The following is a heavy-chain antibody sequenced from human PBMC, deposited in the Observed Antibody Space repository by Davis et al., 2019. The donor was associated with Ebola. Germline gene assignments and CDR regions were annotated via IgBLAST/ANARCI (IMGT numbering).Heavy chain of an antibody. CDR1: GGSISSSSYY. D-gene: IGHD6-13*01. Sequence: MPSETLSLTCTVSGGSISSSSYYWGWIRQPPGKGLEWIGSIYYSGSTYYNPSLKSRVTISVDTSKNQFSLKLSSVTAADTAVYYCARGRYSSSWYCDYWGQGTLVTVSS. CDR3: ARGRYSSSWYCDY. J-gene: IGHJ4*02. CDR2: IYYSGST. V-gene: IGHV4-39*07.